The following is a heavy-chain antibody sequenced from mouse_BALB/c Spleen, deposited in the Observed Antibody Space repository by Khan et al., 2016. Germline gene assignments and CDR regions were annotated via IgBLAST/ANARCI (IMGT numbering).Heavy chain of an antibody. CDR1: GFTFISYT. D-gene: IGHD1-1*01. Sequence: EVELVESGGGLVQPGGSLKLSWAASGFTFISYTMSWVRQTPEKRLEWVAYISNGGGSTYYPDTVKGRFTISRDNGKNTLYLQMSSLKSEDTAMYYCARRDYYGSTYVGYFDVWGAGTMVTVSS. J-gene: IGHJ1*01. CDR3: ARRDYYGSTYVGYFDV. CDR2: ISNGGGST. V-gene: IGHV5-12-2*01.